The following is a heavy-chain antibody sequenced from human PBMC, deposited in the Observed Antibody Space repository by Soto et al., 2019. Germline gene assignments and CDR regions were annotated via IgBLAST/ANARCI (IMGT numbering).Heavy chain of an antibody. CDR3: AGWGGHDYNY. CDR1: GFTFRTYW. J-gene: IGHJ4*02. V-gene: IGHV3-7*03. D-gene: IGHD3-16*01. Sequence: EVQLLGSGGGVVHPGGSLRLSCIGSGFTFRTYWMNWVRQAPGMGLEWVANINPDGSVGTYVDSVKGRVTTSRDNAQNSLYLQMNSLRADDTAVYFCAGWGGHDYNYWGQGIPVTVSS. CDR2: INPDGSVG.